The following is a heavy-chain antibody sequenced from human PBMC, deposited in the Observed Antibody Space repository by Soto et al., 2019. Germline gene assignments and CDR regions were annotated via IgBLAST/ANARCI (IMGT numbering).Heavy chain of an antibody. CDR1: GYSFTSYA. CDR2: INASNGNT. V-gene: IGHV1-3*01. Sequence: ASVKVSCKASGYSFTSYAMNWVRQAPGQRLEWMGWINASNGNTKYSQKFQGRVTITRDKSTSTAYMELSSLRSEDTAVYYCARESRYCSGGSCYFLPGIDYWGQGTLVTVSS. CDR3: ARESRYCSGGSCYFLPGIDY. D-gene: IGHD2-15*01. J-gene: IGHJ4*02.